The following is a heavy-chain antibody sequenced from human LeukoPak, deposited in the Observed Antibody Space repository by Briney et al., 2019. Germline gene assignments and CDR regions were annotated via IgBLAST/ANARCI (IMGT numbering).Heavy chain of an antibody. CDR2: IGTAGDT. CDR3: ARAKAARGAFDI. J-gene: IGHJ3*02. V-gene: IGHV3-13*01. CDR1: GFTFSSYD. Sequence: GGSLRLSCAASGFTFSSYDMHWVRQATGKGLEWVSAIGTAGDTYYPGSVKGRFTISGENAKNSLYLQMNSLRAGDTAVYYCARAKAARGAFDIWGQGTMVTVSS.